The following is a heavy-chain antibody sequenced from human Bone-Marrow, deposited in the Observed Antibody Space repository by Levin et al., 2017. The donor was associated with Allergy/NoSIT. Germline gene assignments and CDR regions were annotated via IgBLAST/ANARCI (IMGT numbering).Heavy chain of an antibody. D-gene: IGHD3-10*01. CDR3: AKSYFGSGSYDYYYYYGLDV. V-gene: IGHV3-30*18. Sequence: GGSLRLSCAASGFTFSHFGMHWVRQAPGKGLEWVAVSSYDGARTHYADSVKGRFTVSRDKAKNTLFLQMNSLRGEDTAVYFCAKSYFGSGSYDYYYYYGLDVWGQGTTVTVSS. CDR1: GFTFSHFG. J-gene: IGHJ6*02. CDR2: SSYDGART.